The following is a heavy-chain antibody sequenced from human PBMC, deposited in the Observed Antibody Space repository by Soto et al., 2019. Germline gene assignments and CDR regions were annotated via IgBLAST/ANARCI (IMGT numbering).Heavy chain of an antibody. J-gene: IGHJ4*02. Sequence: QLQLHEPGPGLVKPSETLSLTCAVSGDSISGYYWTWIRQPPGKGLEWVGSISYSGTTDYNPSLNSRVSLTDDTSKNQFSLKLRPVTAADTAVYYWARHRGATPVYWGKGTVVTASS. D-gene: IGHD1-26*01. V-gene: IGHV4-39*01. CDR3: ARHRGATPVY. CDR1: GDSISGYY. CDR2: ISYSGTT.